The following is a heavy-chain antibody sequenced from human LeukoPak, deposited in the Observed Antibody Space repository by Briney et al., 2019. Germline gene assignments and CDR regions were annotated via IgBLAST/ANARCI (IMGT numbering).Heavy chain of an antibody. Sequence: SETLSLTCAVSADSLSSHYWTWIRQPPGKGLEWIGYISYIGSTNYNPSLKSRVTISIDTSKNQFSLKLSSVTAVDTAVYYCARDLVTVTKGFDIWGQGTMVSVSS. CDR1: ADSLSSHY. CDR3: ARDLVTVTKGFDI. V-gene: IGHV4-59*11. D-gene: IGHD4-17*01. J-gene: IGHJ3*02. CDR2: ISYIGST.